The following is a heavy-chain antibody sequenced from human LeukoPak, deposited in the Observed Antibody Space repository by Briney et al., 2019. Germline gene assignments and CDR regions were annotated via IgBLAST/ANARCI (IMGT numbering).Heavy chain of an antibody. D-gene: IGHD3-10*01. V-gene: IGHV4-34*01. CDR1: GGSFSGYY. Sequence: SETLSLTCAVYGGSFSGYYWSWIRQSPGKGLEWIGEINHSGSTNYNPSLKSRVTISVDTSKNQFSLKLNSVTAADTAVYYCASSVRGYYYGSGTNYGMDVWGKGTTVTVSS. J-gene: IGHJ6*04. CDR3: ASSVRGYYYGSGTNYGMDV. CDR2: INHSGST.